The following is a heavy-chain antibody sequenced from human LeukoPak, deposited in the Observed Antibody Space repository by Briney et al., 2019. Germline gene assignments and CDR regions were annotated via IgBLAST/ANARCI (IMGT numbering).Heavy chain of an antibody. D-gene: IGHD6-19*01. CDR2: ISGSGTNT. CDR1: GFTFDTYA. CDR3: AKDLEQWLVQGAFDI. J-gene: IGHJ3*02. V-gene: IGHV3-23*01. Sequence: GGSLRLSCAASGFTFDTYALSWVRRAPGKGLEWVSAISGSGTNTYYADSVKGRFTISRDNSKGTVFLQMNSLRAEDTALYYCAKDLEQWLVQGAFDIWGQGTMVTVSS.